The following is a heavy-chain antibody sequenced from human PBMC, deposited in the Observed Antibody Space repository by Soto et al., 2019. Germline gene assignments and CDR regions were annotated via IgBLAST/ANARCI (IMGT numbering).Heavy chain of an antibody. J-gene: IGHJ4*02. CDR3: AKAFFWSGYYMGANYFDY. CDR2: ISGSGGST. Sequence: GGSLRLSCAASGFTFSSYAMSWVRQAPGKGLEWVSAISGSGGSTYYADSVKGRFTISRDNSKNTLYLQMNSLRAEDTAVYYCAKAFFWSGYYMGANYFDYWGQGTLVTVSS. D-gene: IGHD3-3*01. V-gene: IGHV3-23*01. CDR1: GFTFSSYA.